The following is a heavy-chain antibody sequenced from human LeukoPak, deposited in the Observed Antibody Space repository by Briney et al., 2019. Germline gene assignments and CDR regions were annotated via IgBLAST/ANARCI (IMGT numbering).Heavy chain of an antibody. V-gene: IGHV3-11*01. D-gene: IGHD3-10*01. CDR1: GFTFTDYY. CDR3: ARVQYFYGSDYPEYHFDS. CDR2: SSNSGNSV. J-gene: IGHJ4*02. Sequence: PGGSLRLSCVASGFTFTDYYMSWIRQASGKGLEWISFSSNSGNSVYYADSVKGRFTISRDNAKNSLYLQMNSLRDEDTAVYYCARVQYFYGSDYPEYHFDSWGQGTLVTVSS.